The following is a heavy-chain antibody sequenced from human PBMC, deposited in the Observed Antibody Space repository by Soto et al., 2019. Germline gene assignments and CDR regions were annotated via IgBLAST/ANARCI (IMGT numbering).Heavy chain of an antibody. J-gene: IGHJ6*02. CDR3: ARDNYKYDSSGYPRSPYYYYGMDV. Sequence: GGSLRLSCAASGSTFSDYYMIWIRQAPGKGLEWVSYISSTSDYTNYADSVKGRFTISRDNSKNTLYLQMNSLRAEDTAVYYCARDNYKYDSSGYPRSPYYYYGMDVWGQGTTVTVSS. V-gene: IGHV3-11*06. CDR2: ISSTSDYT. CDR1: GSTFSDYY. D-gene: IGHD3-22*01.